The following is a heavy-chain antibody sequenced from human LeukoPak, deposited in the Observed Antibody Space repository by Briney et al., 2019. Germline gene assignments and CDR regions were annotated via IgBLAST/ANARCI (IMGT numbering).Heavy chain of an antibody. D-gene: IGHD6-13*01. CDR2: IIPILGIA. Sequence: ASVKVSCKASGGTFSSYAISWVRQVPGQGLEWMGRIIPILGIANYAQKFQGRVTITADKSTSTAYMELSSLRSEDTAVYYCARDPAPQRIAAAGTGWGQGTLVTVSS. J-gene: IGHJ4*02. CDR3: ARDPAPQRIAAAGTG. CDR1: GGTFSSYA. V-gene: IGHV1-69*04.